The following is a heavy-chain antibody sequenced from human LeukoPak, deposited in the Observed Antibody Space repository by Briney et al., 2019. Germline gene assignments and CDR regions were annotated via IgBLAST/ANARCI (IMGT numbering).Heavy chain of an antibody. CDR2: IYTSGST. Sequence: PSETLSLTCTVSGGSINSYYWSWIRQPAGKGLEWIGRIYTSGSTNYNPSLKSRVTMSVDTSKNQFSLKLSSVTAADTAVYYCARDLVATISPGDYYYYMDVWGKGATVTISS. J-gene: IGHJ6*03. V-gene: IGHV4-4*07. D-gene: IGHD5-12*01. CDR1: GGSINSYY. CDR3: ARDLVATISPGDYYYYMDV.